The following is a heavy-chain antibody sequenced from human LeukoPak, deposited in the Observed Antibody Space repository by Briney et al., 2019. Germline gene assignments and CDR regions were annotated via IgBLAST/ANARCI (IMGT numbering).Heavy chain of an antibody. J-gene: IGHJ4*02. Sequence: SETLSLTCTVSGGSISSSSYYWGWIRQPPGKGLEWIGSIYYSGSTYYNPSLKSRVTISVDTSKNQFSLKMSSVTAADTAVYYCARHSHSDYGDYFDYWGQGTLVTVSS. V-gene: IGHV4-39*01. D-gene: IGHD4-17*01. CDR3: ARHSHSDYGDYFDY. CDR1: GGSISSSSYY. CDR2: IYYSGST.